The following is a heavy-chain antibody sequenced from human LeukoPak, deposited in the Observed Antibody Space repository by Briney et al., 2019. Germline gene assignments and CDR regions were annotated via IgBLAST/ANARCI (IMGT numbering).Heavy chain of an antibody. CDR3: ARGGYRYDYGGNPRYYYYMDV. V-gene: IGHV4-59*01. CDR1: GGSISSYY. D-gene: IGHD4-23*01. J-gene: IGHJ6*03. CDR2: IYYSGST. Sequence: PSETLSLTCTVSGGSISSYYWSWIRQPPGKGLEWIGYIYYSGSTNYNPSLKSRVTISVDTSKNQFSLKLSSVTAADTAVYYCARGGYRYDYGGNPRYYYYMDVWGKGTTVTISS.